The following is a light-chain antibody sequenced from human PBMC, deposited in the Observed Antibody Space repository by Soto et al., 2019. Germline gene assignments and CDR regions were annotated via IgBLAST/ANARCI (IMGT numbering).Light chain of an antibody. CDR3: SSYTSIRTLV. CDR1: SXDLAIYNY. J-gene: IGLJ2*01. CDR2: KVN. Sequence: HCVLTQPASVSGSPVQSITISCTGTSXDLAIYNYVSWYQQQPGKAPKLMISKVNSRPSGVSNRFPGARSGNTASLTISGLQSEEEADYYCSSYTSIRTLVFGGGTKVTVL. V-gene: IGLV2-14*01.